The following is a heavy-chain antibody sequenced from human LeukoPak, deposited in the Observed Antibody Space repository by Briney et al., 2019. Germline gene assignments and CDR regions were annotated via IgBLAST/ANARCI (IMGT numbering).Heavy chain of an antibody. CDR1: GFTVSSNY. V-gene: IGHV3-53*01. CDR3: ARASIAGRFDY. Sequence: GGSLRLSCAASGFTVSSNYMTWVRQAPGKGLEWVSVIYSGGTTYYVDSVKGRFTISRDNSKNTLYLQMNSLRAEDTAMYYCARASIAGRFDYWGQGTLVTVSS. CDR2: IYSGGTT. J-gene: IGHJ4*02. D-gene: IGHD6-6*01.